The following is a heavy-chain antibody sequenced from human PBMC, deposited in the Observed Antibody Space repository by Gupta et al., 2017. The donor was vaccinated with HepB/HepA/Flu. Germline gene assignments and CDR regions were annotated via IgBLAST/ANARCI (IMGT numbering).Heavy chain of an antibody. J-gene: IGHJ4*02. CDR1: GFTFSSYG. V-gene: IGHV3-23*01. CDR2: ITASADST. Sequence: EVHLLESGGGLVQPGGSLRLSCAASGFTFSSYGMSWVRQAPGKGLEWVSAITASADSTYYADSVKGRFTIPRDNSKNTLYLQMNTLRAEDTAVYYCAKLDSEYSYGNLDYWGQGTLVTVSS. CDR3: AKLDSEYSYGNLDY. D-gene: IGHD5-18*01.